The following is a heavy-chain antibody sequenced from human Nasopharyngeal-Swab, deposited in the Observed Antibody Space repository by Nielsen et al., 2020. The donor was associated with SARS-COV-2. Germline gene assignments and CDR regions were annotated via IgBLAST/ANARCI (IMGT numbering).Heavy chain of an antibody. Sequence: GVLKISCAASGFTFSSYWMSWVRQAPGKGLEWVANIKQDGSEKYYVDSVKGRFTISRDNAKNSLYLQMNSLRAEDTAVYYCATAGVSVRSYYFDYWGQGTLVTVSS. CDR3: ATAGVSVRSYYFDY. V-gene: IGHV3-7*01. J-gene: IGHJ4*02. D-gene: IGHD3-10*02. CDR2: IKQDGSEK. CDR1: GFTFSSYW.